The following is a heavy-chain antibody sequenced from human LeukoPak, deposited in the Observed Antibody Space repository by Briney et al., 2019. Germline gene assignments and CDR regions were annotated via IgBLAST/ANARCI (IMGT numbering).Heavy chain of an antibody. CDR3: ARDIRYPARFDP. Sequence: GASVKVSCKASGYTFTSYAMNWVRQAPGQGLEWMGWINTNTGNPTYAQGFTGRSVFSLDTSVSRAYLQISSLKAEDTAVYYCARDIRYPARFDPWGQGTLVTVSS. CDR1: GYTFTSYA. CDR2: INTNTGNP. J-gene: IGHJ5*02. D-gene: IGHD3-9*01. V-gene: IGHV7-4-1*02.